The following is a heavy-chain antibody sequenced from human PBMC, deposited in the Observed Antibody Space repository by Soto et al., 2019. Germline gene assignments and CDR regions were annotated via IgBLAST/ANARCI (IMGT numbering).Heavy chain of an antibody. V-gene: IGHV4-59*01. CDR2: IYYSRST. D-gene: IGHD2-2*01. CDR1: GGSISSYY. J-gene: IGHJ6*02. Sequence: SETLSLTCTVSGGSISSYYWSWIRQPPGKGLEWIGYIYYSRSTNYNPSLKSRVTISVETSKNHFSLKLSSVTAADTAVYYCARALGYCSSTSCSLTADYYYGMDVWGQGTTVTVSS. CDR3: ARALGYCSSTSCSLTADYYYGMDV.